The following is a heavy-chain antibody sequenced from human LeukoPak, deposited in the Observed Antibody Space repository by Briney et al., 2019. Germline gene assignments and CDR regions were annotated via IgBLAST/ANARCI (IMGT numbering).Heavy chain of an antibody. V-gene: IGHV3-11*03. J-gene: IGHJ4*02. CDR3: AAGTAADF. CDR1: GIPFSDYY. Sequence: PGGSLRLSCVHPGIPFSDYYMNWIRQAPGKGLEWISYISSSNSYTDYADSVKGRFTISRDNAKSALYLQMNSLRLEDTAVYYCAAGTAADFWGQGTLVTVSS. D-gene: IGHD6-13*01. CDR2: ISSSNSYT.